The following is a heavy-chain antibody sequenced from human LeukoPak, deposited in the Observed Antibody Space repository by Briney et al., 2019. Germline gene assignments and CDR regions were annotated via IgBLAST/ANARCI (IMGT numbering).Heavy chain of an antibody. CDR1: GGSISSGSYY. CDR3: AREESYCSSTSCYYYYYYMDV. CDR2: IYTSGST. D-gene: IGHD2-2*01. J-gene: IGHJ6*03. V-gene: IGHV4-61*02. Sequence: NPSETLSLTCTVSGGSISSGSYYWSWIRQPAGKGLEWIGRIYTSGSTNYNPSLKSRVTISVDTSKNQFSLKLSAVTAADTAVYYCAREESYCSSTSCYYYYYYMDVWGKGTTVTISS.